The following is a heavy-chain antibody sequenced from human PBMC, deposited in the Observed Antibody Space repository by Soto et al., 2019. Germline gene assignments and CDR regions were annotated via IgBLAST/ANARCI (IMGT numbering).Heavy chain of an antibody. CDR2: IKTDGSST. Sequence: EVQLVESGGGLVQPGGSLRLSCAASGFTFSSYWMHWVRQAPGKGLVWVSRIKTDGSSTNYADSVKGRFTISRDNAKNTLYLQMNSLRPEDTAVYYCTREKFDPWGQGTLVTLSS. CDR3: TREKFDP. J-gene: IGHJ5*02. CDR1: GFTFSSYW. V-gene: IGHV3-74*01.